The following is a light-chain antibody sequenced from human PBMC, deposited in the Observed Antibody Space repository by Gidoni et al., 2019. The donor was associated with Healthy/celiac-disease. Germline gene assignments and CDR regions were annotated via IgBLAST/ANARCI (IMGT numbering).Light chain of an antibody. CDR3: QQSYSTGLT. J-gene: IGKJ4*01. CDR2: AAS. Sequence: DIQITQSPSSLSASVGDRVTITCRASQSISSYLNWYQQKPGKAPKLLIYAASSLQSGVPSRFSGSGSGTDFTLTISSLQPEDFATYYCQQSYSTGLTFGGGTKVEIK. V-gene: IGKV1-39*01. CDR1: QSISSY.